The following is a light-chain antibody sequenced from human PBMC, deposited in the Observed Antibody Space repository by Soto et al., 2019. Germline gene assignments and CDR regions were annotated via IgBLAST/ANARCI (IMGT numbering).Light chain of an antibody. CDR2: DAS. CDR1: QGISSY. V-gene: IGKV1-9*01. J-gene: IGKJ1*01. Sequence: DIQMTQSTSSLSASVGDRVTITCRASQGISSYLGWYQQKPGKAPNLLIYDASTLHSGVPSRFSGGGSGTDFTLTISRLEPEDFAVYYCQQYGSSRWTFGQGTNVDI. CDR3: QQYGSSRWT.